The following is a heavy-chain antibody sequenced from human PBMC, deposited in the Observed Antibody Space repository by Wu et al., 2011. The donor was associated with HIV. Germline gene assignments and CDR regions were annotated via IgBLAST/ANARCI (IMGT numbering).Heavy chain of an antibody. CDR2: ISAHNGDT. D-gene: IGHD4-17*01. J-gene: IGHJ3*02. V-gene: IGHV1-18*01. CDR3: ATQRLYGDYFSTFNI. CDR1: GYSFTTYG. Sequence: QVQLVQSGVEVKKPGASVKVSCKASGYSFTTYGISWVRQAPGQGLEWMGWISAHNGDTNYAQKLQGRVTMTTDTSTSTAYMELRSLRSDDTAVYYCATQRLYGDYFSTFNIWAKGQWSPSLQ.